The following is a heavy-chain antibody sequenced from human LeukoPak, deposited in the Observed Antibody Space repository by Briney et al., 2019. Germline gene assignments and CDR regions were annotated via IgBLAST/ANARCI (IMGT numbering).Heavy chain of an antibody. D-gene: IGHD3-10*01. V-gene: IGHV3-7*04. CDR1: GFTFSNYW. CDR2: IDQDGSAE. J-gene: IGHJ4*02. Sequence: GGSLRLSCAASGFTFSNYWMSWVRQSPGRGLERVANIDQDGSAEYYVDSVGGRFTVSRDNAKNSLYLQIDSLRAEDTAVYYCARADNYGSILDYWGRGTLVTVSS. CDR3: ARADNYGSILDY.